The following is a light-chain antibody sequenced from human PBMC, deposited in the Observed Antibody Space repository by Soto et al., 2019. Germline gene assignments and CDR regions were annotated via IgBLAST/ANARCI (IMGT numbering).Light chain of an antibody. CDR2: DVS. CDR1: SSDVGGYKY. V-gene: IGLV2-8*01. CDR3: CSYGGGRTPLG. J-gene: IGLJ2*01. Sequence: QSALTQPPSASGSPGQSVTISCTGTSSDVGGYKYVSWYQQFPGKAPKLIIYDVSRRPSGVPDRFSGSKSGNTASLTISGLQAEDEGDYYCCSYGGGRTPLGFGGGTKLTVL.